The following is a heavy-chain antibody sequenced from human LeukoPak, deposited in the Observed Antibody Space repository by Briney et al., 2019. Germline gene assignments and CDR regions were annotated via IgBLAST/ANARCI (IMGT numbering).Heavy chain of an antibody. CDR3: ARDTGYYDFWSGYLPYFDY. V-gene: IGHV3-7*01. D-gene: IGHD3-3*01. Sequence: GGSLRLSCAASGFTFSSYWMSWVRQAPGKGLEWVANIKQDGSEKYYVDSVKGRFTISRDNAKNSLYLQMNSLRAEDTAVYYCARDTGYYDFWSGYLPYFDYWGQGTLVTVSS. CDR2: IKQDGSEK. J-gene: IGHJ4*02. CDR1: GFTFSSYW.